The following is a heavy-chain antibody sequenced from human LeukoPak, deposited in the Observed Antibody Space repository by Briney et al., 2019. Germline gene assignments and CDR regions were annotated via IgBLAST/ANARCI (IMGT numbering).Heavy chain of an antibody. Sequence: PSQTLSLTCTVSGGSISSGSYYWSWIRQPAGKGLEWIGRIYTSGSTNYNPSLKSRVTISVDTSKNQFSLKLSSATAADTAVYYCARSELWSSYYYYYMDVWGKGTTVTVSS. J-gene: IGHJ6*03. CDR2: IYTSGST. V-gene: IGHV4-61*02. CDR3: ARSELWSSYYYYYMDV. D-gene: IGHD5-18*01. CDR1: GGSISSGSYY.